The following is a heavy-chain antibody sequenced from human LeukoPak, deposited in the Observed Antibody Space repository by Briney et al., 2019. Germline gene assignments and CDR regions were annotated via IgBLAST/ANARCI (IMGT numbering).Heavy chain of an antibody. CDR1: GFTFRNYM. Sequence: GGSLRLSCAASGFTFRNYMMHWVRQAPGKGLVWVSRIKSDGITITYADSVKGRFTISRDNAKNTLYLQTNSLRAEDTAVYYCASAGSYSAFDIWGQGTMVTVSS. J-gene: IGHJ3*02. D-gene: IGHD3-10*01. V-gene: IGHV3-74*01. CDR2: IKSDGITI. CDR3: ASAGSYSAFDI.